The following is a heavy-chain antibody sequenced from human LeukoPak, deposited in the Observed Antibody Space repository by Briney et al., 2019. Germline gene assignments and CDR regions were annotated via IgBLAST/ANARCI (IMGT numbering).Heavy chain of an antibody. V-gene: IGHV3-21*01. CDR3: ARGADGVSSNSRGWFDP. CDR1: GFTFSRNS. D-gene: IGHD2-15*01. J-gene: IGHJ5*02. Sequence: GGSLRLSFAASGFTFSRNSMNWVRQAPGKGLEWVSSISTSSSYIYYADSVRGRFTISRDNAKNSLYPQMNSLRAEDTAVYSCARGADGVSSNSRGWFDPWGQGTLVTVSS. CDR2: ISTSSSYI.